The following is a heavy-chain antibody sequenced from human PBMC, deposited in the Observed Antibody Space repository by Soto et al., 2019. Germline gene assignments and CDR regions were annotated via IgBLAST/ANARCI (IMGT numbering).Heavy chain of an antibody. Sequence: GGSLRLSCAASGFTFSSYWMHWVRQAPGKGLVWVSRINSDGSSTSYADSVKGRFTISRDNAKNTLYLQMNSLRAEDTAVYYCARYGVGYCSGGSCYSAFDYWGQGTLVTVSS. J-gene: IGHJ4*02. CDR1: GFTFSSYW. V-gene: IGHV3-74*01. CDR2: INSDGSST. CDR3: ARYGVGYCSGGSCYSAFDY. D-gene: IGHD2-15*01.